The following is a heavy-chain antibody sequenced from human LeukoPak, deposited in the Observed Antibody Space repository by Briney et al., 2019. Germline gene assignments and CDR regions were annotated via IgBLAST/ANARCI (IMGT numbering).Heavy chain of an antibody. J-gene: IGHJ3*02. CDR3: ARAEPYYDFWSGYYSDAFDI. V-gene: IGHV4-34*01. Sequence: SQTLSLTCAVYGGSFSGYYWSWIRQPPGKGLEWIGEINHSGSTNYNPSLKRRVTISVDTSKPPFSLKLSSVPAADTAVSYCARAEPYYDFWSGYYSDAFDIWGQGTMVTVSS. D-gene: IGHD3-3*01. CDR2: INHSGST. CDR1: GGSFSGYY.